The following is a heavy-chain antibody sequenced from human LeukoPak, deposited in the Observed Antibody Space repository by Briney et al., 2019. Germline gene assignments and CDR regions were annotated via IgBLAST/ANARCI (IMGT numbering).Heavy chain of an antibody. Sequence: GESLKIPCKGSGYSFTSYWIAWLRQMPGKGLEWMGIIYPGDSDTRYSPSFKGQVTISADKSINTAYLQWSGLKASDTATYYCARQIGSSGYFDFWGQGTLVTVSS. J-gene: IGHJ4*02. D-gene: IGHD6-19*01. CDR1: GYSFTSYW. CDR2: IYPGDSDT. V-gene: IGHV5-51*01. CDR3: ARQIGSSGYFDF.